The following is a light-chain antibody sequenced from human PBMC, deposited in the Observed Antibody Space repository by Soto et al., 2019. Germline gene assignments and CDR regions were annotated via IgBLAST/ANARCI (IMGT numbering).Light chain of an antibody. V-gene: IGKV3-15*01. Sequence: EIVMTQSPATLSVSPGERATLYFRASQSVSSNLAWYQQKPGQAPRLLIYGASTRATGIPARFSGSGSGTEFTLTISSLQSEDFAVYYCQQYNNWPQTFGQGTKVDIK. J-gene: IGKJ1*01. CDR2: GAS. CDR1: QSVSSN. CDR3: QQYNNWPQT.